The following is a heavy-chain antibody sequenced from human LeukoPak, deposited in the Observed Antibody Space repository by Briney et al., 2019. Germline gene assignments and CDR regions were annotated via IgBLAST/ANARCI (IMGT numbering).Heavy chain of an antibody. J-gene: IGHJ5*02. CDR2: IYYSGST. CDR3: AGSEGKYNWFDP. V-gene: IGHV4-30-4*02. CDR1: GGSISSGDYY. Sequence: SETLSLTCTVSGGSISSGDYYWSWIRQPPGKGLEWIGYIYYSGSTYYNPSLKSRVTISVDTSKNQFSLKLNSMTAADTAVYYCAGSEGKYNWFDPWGQGTLVTVSS.